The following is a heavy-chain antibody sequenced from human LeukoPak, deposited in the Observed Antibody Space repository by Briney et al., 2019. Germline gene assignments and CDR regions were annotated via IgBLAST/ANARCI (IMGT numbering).Heavy chain of an antibody. V-gene: IGHV3-7*01. CDR1: GFTFSSYW. Sequence: PGGSLRLSCAASGFTFSSYWMSWVRQAPGKGLEWVANIKQDGSEKYYVDSVKGRFTISRDNAKNSLYLQMNSLRAEDTAVYYCARDRAYYDILTGYYNSYYFDYWGQGTLVTVSS. D-gene: IGHD3-9*01. CDR2: IKQDGSEK. CDR3: ARDRAYYDILTGYYNSYYFDY. J-gene: IGHJ4*02.